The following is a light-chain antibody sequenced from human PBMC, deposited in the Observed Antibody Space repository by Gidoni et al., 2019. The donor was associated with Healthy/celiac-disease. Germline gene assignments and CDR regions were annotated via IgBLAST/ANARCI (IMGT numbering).Light chain of an antibody. Sequence: EIVMTQSPATLSVSPGERATHSCTASQSVSSNLAWYQQKPGQAPRLLIYGASTRATGIPARFSGSGSGTEFTLTISSLQSEDFAVYYCQQYNNWPPLTFXGXTKVEIK. J-gene: IGKJ4*01. CDR1: QSVSSN. V-gene: IGKV3-15*01. CDR2: GAS. CDR3: QQYNNWPPLT.